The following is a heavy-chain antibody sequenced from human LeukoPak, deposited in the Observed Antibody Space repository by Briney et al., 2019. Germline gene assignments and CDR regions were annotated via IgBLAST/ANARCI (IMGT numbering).Heavy chain of an antibody. CDR2: ISAYNGNT. CDR3: ARDRGFGELAPDAFDI. CDR1: GYTFTSYG. V-gene: IGHV1-18*01. Sequence: ASVKVSCKASGYTFTSYGISWVRQAPGQGLEWMGWISAYNGNTNYAQKFQGRVTMTRNTSISTAYMELSSLRSDDTAVYYCARDRGFGELAPDAFDIWGQGTMVTVSS. J-gene: IGHJ3*02. D-gene: IGHD3-10*01.